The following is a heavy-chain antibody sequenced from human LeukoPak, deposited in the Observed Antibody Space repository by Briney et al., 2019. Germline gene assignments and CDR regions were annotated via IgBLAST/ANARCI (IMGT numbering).Heavy chain of an antibody. CDR1: GYTFTSYY. CDR2: INPSGGST. J-gene: IGHJ6*03. Sequence: ASVKVSCKASGYTFTSYYMHWVRQAPGQGLEWMGIINPSGGSTSYAQKFQGRVTMTRDMSTSTVYMELSSLRSEDMAVYYCARDPYYYYYYMDVWGKGTTVTVSS. V-gene: IGHV1-46*01. CDR3: ARDPYYYYYYMDV.